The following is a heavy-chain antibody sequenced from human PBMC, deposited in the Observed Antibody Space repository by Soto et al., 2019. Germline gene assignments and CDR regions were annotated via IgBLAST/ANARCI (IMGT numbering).Heavy chain of an antibody. J-gene: IGHJ6*02. CDR1: GFTFSDFY. V-gene: IGHV3-11*04. Sequence: GSLRLSCATSGFTFSDFYMNWVRQAPGKGLEWVSYISSSGSTIYYADSVKGRFTISRDNAKNSLYLQMNSLRAEDTAVYYCARGSYDSSGYYPYYYYYYGMDVWGQGTTVTVSS. D-gene: IGHD3-22*01. CDR2: ISSSGSTI. CDR3: ARGSYDSSGYYPYYYYYYGMDV.